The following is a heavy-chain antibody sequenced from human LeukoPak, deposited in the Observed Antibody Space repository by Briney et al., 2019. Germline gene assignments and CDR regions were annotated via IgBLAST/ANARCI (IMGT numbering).Heavy chain of an antibody. CDR2: IHYSGSV. J-gene: IGHJ5*02. D-gene: IGHD2-8*01. V-gene: IGHV4-59*01. Sequence: ASETLSLTCTVSGGSISDSYWSWIRQPPGKGLEWIAYIHYSGSVNYNPSLKSRVTISIDTSKNQFSLKLNSVTAADTAVYYCARHRGCTSGTCKNWFDPWGQGTLVTVSS. CDR3: ARHRGCTSGTCKNWFDP. CDR1: GGSISDSY.